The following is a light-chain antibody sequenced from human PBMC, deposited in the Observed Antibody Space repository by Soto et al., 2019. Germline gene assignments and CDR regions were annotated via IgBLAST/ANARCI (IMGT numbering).Light chain of an antibody. CDR2: EGS. CDR1: SSNVESYNL. V-gene: IGLV2-23*01. CDR3: SSYAGAVV. J-gene: IGLJ2*01. Sequence: QSALTQPASVSGSPGQSITISCTRTSSNVESYNLVSWYQHPPGKAPKLIIYEGSERPSGVSNRFSGAQSGHSASLTISGLQAGDEADYYCSSYAGAVVFGGGTKLTVL.